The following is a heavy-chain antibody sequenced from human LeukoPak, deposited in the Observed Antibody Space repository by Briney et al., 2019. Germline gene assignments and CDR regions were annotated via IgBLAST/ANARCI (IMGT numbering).Heavy chain of an antibody. CDR1: GFTFSSYA. J-gene: IGHJ4*02. Sequence: GGSLRLSCAASGFTFSSYAMSWVRQAPGKGLEWVSAISGSGGSTYYADSVKGRFTISRDNSRNTLYLQMNSLRAEDTAVYYCAKDKKVAVAGPWDYWGQGTLVTVSS. CDR3: AKDKKVAVAGPWDY. V-gene: IGHV3-23*01. CDR2: ISGSGGST. D-gene: IGHD6-19*01.